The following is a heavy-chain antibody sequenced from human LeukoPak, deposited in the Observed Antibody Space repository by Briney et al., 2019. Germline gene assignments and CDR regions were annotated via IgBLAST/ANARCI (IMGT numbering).Heavy chain of an antibody. J-gene: IGHJ6*03. V-gene: IGHV3-30*03. CDR3: ARGFYSSGYRNYYYYYYMDV. Sequence: GGSLRLSCAASGFTFSSYAMTWVRQAPGKGLEWVAVISYDGSNKYYADSVKGRFTISRDNARNSLYLQMNSLRAEDTAVYYCARGFYSSGYRNYYYYYYMDVWGKGTTVTISS. D-gene: IGHD3-22*01. CDR1: GFTFSSYA. CDR2: ISYDGSNK.